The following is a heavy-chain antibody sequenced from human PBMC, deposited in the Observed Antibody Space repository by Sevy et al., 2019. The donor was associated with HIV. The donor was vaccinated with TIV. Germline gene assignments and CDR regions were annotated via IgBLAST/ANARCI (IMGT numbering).Heavy chain of an antibody. CDR2: IKSKTDGGTT. V-gene: IGHV3-15*01. CDR1: GFTFSNAW. J-gene: IGHJ5*02. CDR3: TPSPTTLGTTGA. D-gene: IGHD1-1*01. Sequence: GGSLRLSCAASGFTFSNAWMSWVRQAPGKGLEWVGRIKSKTDGGTTYYAAPVKGRFTISRDDSKNTLYLQMNSLKTQDTAVYYCTPSPTTLGTTGAWGQGTLVTVSS.